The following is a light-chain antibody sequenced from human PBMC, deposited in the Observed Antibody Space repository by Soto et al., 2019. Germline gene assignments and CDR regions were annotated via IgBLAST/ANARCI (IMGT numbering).Light chain of an antibody. J-gene: IGLJ1*01. V-gene: IGLV2-8*01. Sequence: QSALTQSPSASASPGQSVTISCTGSSGDIGAYNYVSWYQQHPGKAPKLIIYEVNKRPSGVPDRFSGSKSGITASLTVSGLQADDEADYYCGAHAGSNTWVFRTGTKVTVL. CDR2: EVN. CDR3: GAHAGSNTWV. CDR1: SGDIGAYNY.